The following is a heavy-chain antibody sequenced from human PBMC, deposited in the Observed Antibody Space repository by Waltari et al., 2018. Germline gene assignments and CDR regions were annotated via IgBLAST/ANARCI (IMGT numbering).Heavy chain of an antibody. CDR3: ARGGSSGWYAEYFQH. CDR1: GGSFSGYY. V-gene: IGHV4-34*01. J-gene: IGHJ1*01. Sequence: QVQLQQWGAGLLKPSETLSLTCAVYGGSFSGYYWSWIRQPPGKGLEWIGEINHGGSTNYNPALKSRVTIAVDTSKNQFSRKLSSVTAADTAVYYCARGGSSGWYAEYFQHWGQGTLVTVSS. CDR2: INHGGST. D-gene: IGHD6-19*01.